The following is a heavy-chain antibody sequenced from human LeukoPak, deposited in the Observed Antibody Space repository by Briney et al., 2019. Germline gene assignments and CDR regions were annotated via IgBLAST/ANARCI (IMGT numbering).Heavy chain of an antibody. CDR2: IYYSGST. Sequence: SETLSLTCTVSGGSIGSFYWSWIRQPPGKGLEWIGYIYYSGSTYYNPSLKSRVTISVDTSKNQFSLKLSSVTAADTAVYYCARAPIYCSGGSCYAGAFDIWGQGTMVTVSS. D-gene: IGHD2-15*01. CDR3: ARAPIYCSGGSCYAGAFDI. V-gene: IGHV4-59*08. J-gene: IGHJ3*02. CDR1: GGSIGSFY.